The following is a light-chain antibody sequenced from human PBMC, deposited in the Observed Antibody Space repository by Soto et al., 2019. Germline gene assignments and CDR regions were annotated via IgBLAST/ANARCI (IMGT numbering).Light chain of an antibody. CDR1: SSDVGGYNY. CDR2: EVI. V-gene: IGLV2-14*01. J-gene: IGLJ2*01. CDR3: CSYTSSDTHLL. Sequence: QSALTQPASVSGSPGQSITISCTGSSSDVGGYNYVSWYQQHPGKAPKLLIYEVINRPPGVSSRFSGSKSGNTASLTISGLQAEHEADYYCCSYTSSDTHLLFGGGTQLTVL.